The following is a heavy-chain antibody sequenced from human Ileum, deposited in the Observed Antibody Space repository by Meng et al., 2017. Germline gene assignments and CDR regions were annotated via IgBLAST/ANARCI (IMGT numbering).Heavy chain of an antibody. CDR2: ISQESGRT. Sequence: VPWRGPGPAMVKPPGTLSLTCAFSSDSISSRDWWRWVSQPPGKGLEWIGEISQESGRTNYNPSLKSRVTISLDKSKNQFSLNLNSVTAADTAVYYCVRNEGYSLGDWGQGTLVTVSS. V-gene: IGHV4-4*03. CDR3: VRNEGYSLGD. CDR1: SDSISSRDW. D-gene: IGHD2-21*01. J-gene: IGHJ4*02.